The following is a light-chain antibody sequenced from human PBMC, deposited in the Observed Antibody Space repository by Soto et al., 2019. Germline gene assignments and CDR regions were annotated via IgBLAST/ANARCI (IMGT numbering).Light chain of an antibody. CDR2: RNN. Sequence: QSVLTQPPSASGTPGQRVTISCSGSSSNIGSNYVYWYQQLPVTAPKLLIYRNNQRPSGVPDRFSGSKSGTSASLAISGLLSEDEADYYCAAWDDSLSVVVFGEGTKLTVL. J-gene: IGLJ2*01. CDR3: AAWDDSLSVVV. CDR1: SSNIGSNY. V-gene: IGLV1-47*01.